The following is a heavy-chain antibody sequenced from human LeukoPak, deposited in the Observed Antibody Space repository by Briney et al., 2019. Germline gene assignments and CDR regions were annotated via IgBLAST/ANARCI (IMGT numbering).Heavy chain of an antibody. J-gene: IGHJ4*02. CDR1: GFTFSSYW. D-gene: IGHD5-24*01. V-gene: IGHV4-39*01. Sequence: GSLRLSCAASGFTFSSYWMSWVRQPPGKGLEWIGSIYYSGSTYYNPSLKSRVTISVDTSKNQFSLKLSSVTAADTAVYYCARLFRMATITPHYWGQGTLVTVSS. CDR3: ARLFRMATITPHY. CDR2: IYYSGST.